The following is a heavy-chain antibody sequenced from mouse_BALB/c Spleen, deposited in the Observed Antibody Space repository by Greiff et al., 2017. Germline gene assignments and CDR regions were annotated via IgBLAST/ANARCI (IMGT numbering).Heavy chain of an antibody. Sequence: DVMLVESGGVLVQPGGSRKLSCAASGFTFSSFGMHWVRQAPEKGLEWVAYISSGSSTIYYADTVKGRFTISRDNPKNTLFLQMTSLRSEDTAMYYCARSHYGNSYWCFDVWGAGTTVTVSS. CDR2: ISSGSSTI. J-gene: IGHJ1*01. V-gene: IGHV5-17*02. CDR3: ARSHYGNSYWCFDV. D-gene: IGHD2-1*01. CDR1: GFTFSSFG.